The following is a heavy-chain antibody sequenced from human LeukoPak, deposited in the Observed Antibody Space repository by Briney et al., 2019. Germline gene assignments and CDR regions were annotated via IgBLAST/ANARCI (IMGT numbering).Heavy chain of an antibody. CDR2: YHNTGGT. V-gene: IGHV4-59*01. CDR1: GGSIISYY. D-gene: IGHD2-8*02. CDR3: ATNRPVGGAYWGSFDI. J-gene: IGHJ3*02. Sequence: SETLSLTCSVSGGSIISYYWSWIRQPPGKGLEWIGYYHNTGGTNYNPYVKSRVTISVDPSKNQVSLKMTSVTAADTAVYYCATNRPVGGAYWGSFDIWGQGTLVTVSS.